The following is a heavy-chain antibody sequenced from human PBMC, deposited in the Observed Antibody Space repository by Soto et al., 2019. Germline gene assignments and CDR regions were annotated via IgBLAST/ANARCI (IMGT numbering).Heavy chain of an antibody. V-gene: IGHV4-34*01. CDR1: SGSFSGYH. J-gene: IGHJ4*02. Sequence: PSETLSLTCAVYSGSFSGYHWSWIRQPPGKGLEWIGEIYHGLSIVYNPSLKSRVTISGDSSKNQFSLKLSSVTAADTAVYYCARHGGYYFDYWGQGTLVTVSS. CDR2: IYHGLSI. CDR3: ARHGGYYFDY. D-gene: IGHD3-16*01.